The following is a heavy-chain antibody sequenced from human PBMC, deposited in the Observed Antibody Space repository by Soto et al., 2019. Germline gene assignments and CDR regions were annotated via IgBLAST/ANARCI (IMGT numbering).Heavy chain of an antibody. J-gene: IGHJ3*02. Sequence: ASVKVSCKASGYTFTSYGISWVRQAPGQGLEWMGWISAYNGNTNYAQKLQGRVTMTTDTSTSTAYMELRSLRSDDTAVYYCARDWERYSYGSNDAFDTWGQGTMVTVSS. CDR1: GYTFTSYG. CDR3: ARDWERYSYGSNDAFDT. CDR2: ISAYNGNT. D-gene: IGHD5-18*01. V-gene: IGHV1-18*01.